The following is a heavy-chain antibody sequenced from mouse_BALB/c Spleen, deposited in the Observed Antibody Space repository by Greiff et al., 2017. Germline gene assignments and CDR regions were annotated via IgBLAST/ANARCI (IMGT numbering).Heavy chain of an antibody. CDR2: ISNLAYSI. CDR3: AREERYYAMDY. J-gene: IGHJ4*01. V-gene: IGHV5-15*02. CDR1: GFTFSDYG. Sequence: EVQLQQSGGGLVQPGGSRKLSCAASGFTFSDYGMAWVRQAPGKGPEWVAFISNLAYSIYYADTVTGRFTISRENAKNTLYLEMSSLRSEDTAMYYCAREERYYAMDYWGQGTSVTVSS.